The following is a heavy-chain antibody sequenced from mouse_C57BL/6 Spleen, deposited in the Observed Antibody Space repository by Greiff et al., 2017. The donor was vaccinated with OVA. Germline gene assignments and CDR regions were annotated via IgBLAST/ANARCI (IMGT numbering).Heavy chain of an antibody. CDR3: ARSGIYYYGSSGDY. Sequence: VQLQQPGAELVKPGASVKLSCKASGYTFTSYWMQWVKQRPGQGLEWIGEIDPSDSYTNYNQKFKGKATLTVDTSSSTAYMQLSSLTSEDSAVYYCARSGIYYYGSSGDYWGQGTTLTVSS. J-gene: IGHJ2*01. V-gene: IGHV1-50*01. CDR2: IDPSDSYT. CDR1: GYTFTSYW. D-gene: IGHD1-1*01.